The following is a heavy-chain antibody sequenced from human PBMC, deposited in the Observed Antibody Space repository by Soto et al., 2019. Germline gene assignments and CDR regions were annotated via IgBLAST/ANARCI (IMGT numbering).Heavy chain of an antibody. CDR3: AKDRTFGPPLVRFDS. Sequence: PGGSLRLSCGASGFTFSVYAMTWVRQAPGKGLEWVSAISGNGGSTYYADSVKGRFTISRDNSKSTLHLQMNSLRVEDTAVYYCAKDRTFGPPLVRFDSWGQGPLVPVSS. CDR2: ISGNGGST. J-gene: IGHJ4*02. D-gene: IGHD6-6*01. CDR1: GFTFSVYA. V-gene: IGHV3-23*01.